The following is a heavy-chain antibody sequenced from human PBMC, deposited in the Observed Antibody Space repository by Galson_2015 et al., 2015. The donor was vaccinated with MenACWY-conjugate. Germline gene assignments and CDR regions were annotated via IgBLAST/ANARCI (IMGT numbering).Heavy chain of an antibody. CDR1: GFIFNTYW. CDR3: AKTRGASFYFDS. CDR2: INPGGSST. D-gene: IGHD1-26*01. J-gene: IGHJ4*02. V-gene: IGHV3-74*01. Sequence: SLRLSCAASGFIFNTYWMHWVRHAPGNGLVWVPRINPGGSSTTYADSVKDRFTISRDNAKHTLYLRMNSLRPEDTAVFYCAKTRGASFYFDSWGQGTLVTVSS.